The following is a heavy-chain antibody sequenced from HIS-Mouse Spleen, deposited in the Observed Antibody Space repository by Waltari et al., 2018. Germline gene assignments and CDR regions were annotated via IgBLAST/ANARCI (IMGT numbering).Heavy chain of an antibody. CDR2: IYYSGST. J-gene: IGHJ2*01. CDR1: GGSISSSSYY. V-gene: IGHV4-39*07. CDR3: AREIPYSSSWYDWYFDL. D-gene: IGHD6-13*01. Sequence: QLQLQESGPGLVKPSETLSLTCTVSGGSISSSSYYWGWIRQPPGQGLEWIGSIYYSGSTYHTPSLKRRVTISVDTSKNQFSLKLSSVTAADTAVYYCAREIPYSSSWYDWYFDLWGRGTLVTVSS.